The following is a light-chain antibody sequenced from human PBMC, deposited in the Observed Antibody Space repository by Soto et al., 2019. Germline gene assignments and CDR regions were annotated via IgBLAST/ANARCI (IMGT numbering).Light chain of an antibody. CDR3: QQSYNAPFN. Sequence: QMTQSPSSLSASVGDTVTITCRASQTIDRYLNWFQQKSGQAPKXLMNAASTLRSGVPSRFSASGSGTDFTLTISSRQTEDYATYYCQQSYNAPFNFGPGTKVDIK. CDR1: QTIDRY. V-gene: IGKV1-39*01. J-gene: IGKJ3*01. CDR2: AAS.